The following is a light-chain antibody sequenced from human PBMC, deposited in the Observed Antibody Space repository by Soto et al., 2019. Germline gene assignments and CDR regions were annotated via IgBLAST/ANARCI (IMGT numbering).Light chain of an antibody. Sequence: QSVLTQPPSASGSPGQSVTISCTGTSSDVGGYNYVSWYQQHPGKAPKLMIYEVSKRPSGVPDRFSGSKSGNTASLTVSGVQAEDEADYYCSSDVGSNNYVFATGTKVTVL. CDR2: EVS. CDR3: SSDVGSNNYV. J-gene: IGLJ1*01. V-gene: IGLV2-8*01. CDR1: SSDVGGYNY.